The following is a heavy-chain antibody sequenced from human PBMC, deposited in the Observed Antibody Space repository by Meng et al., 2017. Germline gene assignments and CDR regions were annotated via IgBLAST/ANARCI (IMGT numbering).Heavy chain of an antibody. J-gene: IGHJ4*02. D-gene: IGHD3-10*01. Sequence: GSLRLSCAVYGGSFSDYYWSWIRQPPGKGLEWIGEINHSGSTNYNPSLKSRVTISVDTSKNQFSLKLSSVTAADTAVYYCARKRYYYGSGSEYYFDYWGQRTLVTVSS. V-gene: IGHV4-34*01. CDR2: INHSGST. CDR3: ARKRYYYGSGSEYYFDY. CDR1: GGSFSDYY.